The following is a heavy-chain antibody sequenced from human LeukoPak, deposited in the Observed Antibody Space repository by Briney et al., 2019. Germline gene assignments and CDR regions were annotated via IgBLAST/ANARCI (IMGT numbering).Heavy chain of an antibody. D-gene: IGHD6-19*01. CDR1: GFTFSSYA. V-gene: IGHV3-23*01. CDR2: ISASGGST. Sequence: GGSLRLSCAASGFTFSSYAMSWVRQPPGKGLEWVSAISASGGSTYYADSVKGRFTISRDNAKNSLYLQMNSLRAEDTAVYYCASIAVAGKGPIDYWGQGTLVTVSS. CDR3: ASIAVAGKGPIDY. J-gene: IGHJ4*02.